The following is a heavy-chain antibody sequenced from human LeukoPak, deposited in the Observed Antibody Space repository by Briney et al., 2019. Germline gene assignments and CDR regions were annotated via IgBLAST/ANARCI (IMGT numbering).Heavy chain of an antibody. Sequence: ASVKVSCKASGYTFTSYGISWVRQAPGQGLEWMGWISAYNGNTNYAQKLQGRVTMTTDTSTSTAYMELRSLRSDDTAVYYCARVTVYGSGSYYTFGPWGQGTLVTVSS. CDR1: GYTFTSYG. CDR2: ISAYNGNT. CDR3: ARVTVYGSGSYYTFGP. J-gene: IGHJ5*02. D-gene: IGHD3-10*01. V-gene: IGHV1-18*01.